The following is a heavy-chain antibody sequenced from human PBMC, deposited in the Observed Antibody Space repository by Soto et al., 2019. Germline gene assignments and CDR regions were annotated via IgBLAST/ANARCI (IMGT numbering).Heavy chain of an antibody. D-gene: IGHD6-13*01. CDR1: GFFFSSYA. Sequence: EVSVRLSCSASGFFFSSYAMSWVRQAPGKGLEWVSSISGNGGSTYYADSVKGRFTISRDNSKNTQYLQMDSLRAEDTAVYYCEKDRYSNSFSWFDPWGKGTLVTAST. CDR2: ISGNGGST. V-gene: IGHV3-23*01. J-gene: IGHJ5*02. CDR3: EKDRYSNSFSWFDP.